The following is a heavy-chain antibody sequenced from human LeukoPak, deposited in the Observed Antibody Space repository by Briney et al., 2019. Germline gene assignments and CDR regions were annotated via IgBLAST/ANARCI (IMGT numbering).Heavy chain of an antibody. CDR3: AKDQRHAAIFGVVPTSFDY. D-gene: IGHD3-3*01. J-gene: IGHJ4*02. V-gene: IGHV3-30*02. CDR2: IRYDGSNK. CDR1: GFTFSDYY. Sequence: GGSLRLSCAASGFTFSDYYMSWIRQAPGKGLEWVAFIRYDGSNKYYADSVKGRFTISRDNSKNTLYLQMNSLRAEDTAVYYCAKDQRHAAIFGVVPTSFDYWGQGTLVTVSS.